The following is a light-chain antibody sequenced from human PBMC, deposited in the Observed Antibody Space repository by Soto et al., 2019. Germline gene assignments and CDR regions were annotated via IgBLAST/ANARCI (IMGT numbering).Light chain of an antibody. CDR3: QHYNSYSEA. Sequence: DVQRTEFPATLSALVVDRVSITFLASQSISTSLAWYQQKPGKAPKLLIYLASSLESGVPARFSGSGSATEFTLSISSLQPDDFATYYCQHYNSYSEAFGQGTKVDIK. CDR1: QSISTS. CDR2: LAS. J-gene: IGKJ1*01. V-gene: IGKV1-5*03.